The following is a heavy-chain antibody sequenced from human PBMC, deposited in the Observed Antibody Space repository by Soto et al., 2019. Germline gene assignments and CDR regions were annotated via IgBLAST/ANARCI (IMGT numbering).Heavy chain of an antibody. J-gene: IGHJ5*02. D-gene: IGHD6-13*01. V-gene: IGHV3-74*01. Sequence: GSLRLSCAASGFTFSSYWMHWVRQAPGKGLVWVSRINSDGSSTSYADSVKGRFTISRDNAKNTLYLQMNSLRAEDTAVYYCARIAAAGRNWFDPWGQGTLVTVSS. CDR1: GFTFSSYW. CDR2: INSDGSST. CDR3: ARIAAAGRNWFDP.